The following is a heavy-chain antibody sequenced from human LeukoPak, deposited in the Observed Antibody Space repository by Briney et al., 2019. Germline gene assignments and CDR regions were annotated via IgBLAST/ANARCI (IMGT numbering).Heavy chain of an antibody. CDR1: GFTFSSYG. CDR3: ARDRLGDYDSSGYYDN. V-gene: IGHV3-30*02. J-gene: IGHJ4*02. CDR2: IRYDGSNK. Sequence: PGGSLRLSCAASGFTFSSYGMHWVRQAPGKGLEWVAFIRYDGSNKYYADSVKGRFTISRDNSKNTLYLQMNSLRAEDTAVYYCARDRLGDYDSSGYYDNWGQGTRVTVSS. D-gene: IGHD3-22*01.